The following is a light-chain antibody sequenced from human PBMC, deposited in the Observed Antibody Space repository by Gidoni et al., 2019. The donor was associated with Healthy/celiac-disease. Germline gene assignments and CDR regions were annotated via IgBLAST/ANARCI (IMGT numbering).Light chain of an antibody. CDR2: WAS. J-gene: IGKJ5*01. CDR3: QQYYSTPPIT. CDR1: QSVLYSSNHKNY. V-gene: IGKV4-1*01. Sequence: DIVMTQSPDSLALSLGERATINCKSSQSVLYSSNHKNYLAWYQQKPGQPPKLLLYWASTRESGVPDRFRGSGSGTDFTLTISSLQAEDVAVYYCQQYYSTPPITFGQGTRLEIK.